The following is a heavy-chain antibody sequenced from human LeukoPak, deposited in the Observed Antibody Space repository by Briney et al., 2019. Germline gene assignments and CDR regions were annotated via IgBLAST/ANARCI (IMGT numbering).Heavy chain of an antibody. CDR1: GFSVSSNY. J-gene: IGHJ6*04. CDR2: IYTGGGT. V-gene: IGHV3-53*01. D-gene: IGHD1-26*01. Sequence: GGSLRLPCAASGFSVSSNYMSWLRQAPGKGREWVSVIYTGGGTYYADSVKGRFSISRDNSKNMLYLQMNRLRAEDTAVYHCARVRGDYSYGMDVWGKGTTVTVSS. CDR3: ARVRGDYSYGMDV.